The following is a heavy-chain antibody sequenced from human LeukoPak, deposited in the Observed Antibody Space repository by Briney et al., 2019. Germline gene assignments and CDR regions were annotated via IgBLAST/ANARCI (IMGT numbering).Heavy chain of an antibody. CDR1: GYTFTSYD. Sequence: APVKVSCKASGYTFTSYDINWVRQATGQGLEWMGWMNPNSGNTGYAQKFQGRVTMTRNTSISTAYMELSSLRSEDTAVYYCARGLSYYDFWSGYYTCWFDPWGQGTLVTVSS. V-gene: IGHV1-8*01. J-gene: IGHJ5*02. CDR2: MNPNSGNT. CDR3: ARGLSYYDFWSGYYTCWFDP. D-gene: IGHD3-3*01.